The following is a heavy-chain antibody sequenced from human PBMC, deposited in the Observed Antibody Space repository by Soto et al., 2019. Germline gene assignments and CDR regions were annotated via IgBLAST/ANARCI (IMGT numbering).Heavy chain of an antibody. Sequence: SETVSLTCTVSGASNTSSPCYWGWIRQPPGKGLEYIGTIYYSGNSYYNPSLKSRVTMSVDTSKNQFSLKLSSVTAADSAIYYCARHHTISAYYYDMDVWGKGTTVTLSS. D-gene: IGHD2-2*01. CDR2: IYYSGNS. J-gene: IGHJ6*04. CDR1: GASNTSSPCY. CDR3: ARHHTISAYYYDMDV. V-gene: IGHV4-39*01.